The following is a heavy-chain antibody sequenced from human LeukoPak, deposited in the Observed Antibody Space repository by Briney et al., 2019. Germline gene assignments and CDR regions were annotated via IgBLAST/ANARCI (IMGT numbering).Heavy chain of an antibody. CDR2: ISYDGSNK. D-gene: IGHD4-17*01. CDR3: AKSTVTTYYYYYGMDV. V-gene: IGHV3-30*18. J-gene: IGHJ6*02. Sequence: PGGSLRLSCAASGFTFSTYGMHWVRQAPGKGLEWVAVISYDGSNKYYADSVKGRFTISRDNSKNTLYLQMSSLRAEDTAVYYCAKSTVTTYYYYYGMDVWGQGTTVTVSS. CDR1: GFTFSTYG.